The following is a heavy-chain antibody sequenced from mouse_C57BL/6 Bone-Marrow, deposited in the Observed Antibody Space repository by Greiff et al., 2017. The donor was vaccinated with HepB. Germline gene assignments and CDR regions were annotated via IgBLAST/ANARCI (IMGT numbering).Heavy chain of an antibody. Sequence: EVQRVESGGGLVQPGGSMKLSCVASGFTFSNYWMNWVRQSPAQGLEWVAQIRLKSDNYATHYAESVKGRFTISRDDSKSSVYLQMNNLRAEDTGIYYCTGLRRCGDYWGQGTTLTVSS. V-gene: IGHV6-3*01. J-gene: IGHJ2*01. CDR2: IRLKSDNYAT. CDR1: GFTFSNYW. CDR3: TGLRRCGDY. D-gene: IGHD1-1*01.